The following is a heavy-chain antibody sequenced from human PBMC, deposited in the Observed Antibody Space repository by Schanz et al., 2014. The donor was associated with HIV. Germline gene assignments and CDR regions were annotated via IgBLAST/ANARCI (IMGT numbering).Heavy chain of an antibody. CDR3: ARSNYDVLRARAYYYYYGLDV. J-gene: IGHJ6*02. D-gene: IGHD3-9*01. Sequence: QVQLVQSGSEVKKDGASVKVSCKTSGFTFTSFALSWVRQAPGQGLEWLGWINPYNSKTIYAKKFQGRVIMTTDTSTDTADMELRSLRSDDAAVYFCARSNYDVLRARAYYYYYGLDVWGQGTTVTVSS. CDR2: INPYNSKT. V-gene: IGHV1-18*01. CDR1: GFTFTSFA.